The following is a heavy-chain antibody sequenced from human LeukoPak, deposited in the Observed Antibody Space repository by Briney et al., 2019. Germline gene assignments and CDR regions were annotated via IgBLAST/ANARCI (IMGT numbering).Heavy chain of an antibody. Sequence: SVKVSCKASGGTFSSYAISWVRQAPGQGLEWMGGILLMFDTGNHAQKFQGRVTITADESTSTSYMELSSLRSEDTAVYYCARVRYYGSGAGQYWYFDLWGRGTLVTVSS. J-gene: IGHJ2*01. V-gene: IGHV1-69*13. CDR3: ARVRYYGSGAGQYWYFDL. D-gene: IGHD3-10*01. CDR1: GGTFSSYA. CDR2: ILLMFDTG.